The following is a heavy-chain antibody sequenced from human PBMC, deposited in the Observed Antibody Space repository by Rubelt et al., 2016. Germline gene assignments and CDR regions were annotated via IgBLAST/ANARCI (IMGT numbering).Heavy chain of an antibody. CDR2: INHSGST. D-gene: IGHD1-14*01. V-gene: IGHV4-34*01. CDR3: ARGRYPGY. CDR1: GGSFSGNY. J-gene: IGHJ4*02. Sequence: QVQLQQWGAGLLKPSETLSLTCAVYGGSFSGNYWSWIRQPPGKGLEWIGEINHSGSTNYNPSLKSRVTISVDTSKNQFSLKLSSVTAADTAVYYCARGRYPGYWGQGTLVTVSS.